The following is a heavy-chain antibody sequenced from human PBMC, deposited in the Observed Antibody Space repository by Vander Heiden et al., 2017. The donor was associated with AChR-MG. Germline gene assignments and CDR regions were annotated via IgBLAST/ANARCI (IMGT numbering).Heavy chain of an antibody. Sequence: QVQLVESGGGVVQPGRSLRLSCAASGFNFSSYGMHWVRQAPGKGLEWVAVIWYDASNKYYADSVKGRFTISRDNSKNTLYLQMNSLRAEDTAVYYCARDTADYGATHFDYWGQGTLVTVSS. CDR2: IWYDASNK. V-gene: IGHV3-33*01. CDR1: GFNFSSYG. CDR3: ARDTADYGATHFDY. D-gene: IGHD4-17*01. J-gene: IGHJ4*02.